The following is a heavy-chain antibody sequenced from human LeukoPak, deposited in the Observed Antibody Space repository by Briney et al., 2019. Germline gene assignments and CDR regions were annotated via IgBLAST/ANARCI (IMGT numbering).Heavy chain of an antibody. CDR2: INHSGST. D-gene: IGHD4-17*01. J-gene: IGHJ4*02. CDR3: AITTVTAKVDY. V-gene: IGHV4-34*01. CDR1: GGSFSGYY. Sequence: SETLCLTCAVYGGSFSGYYWSWIRQPPGKGLEWIGEINHSGSTNYNPSLKSRVTISVDTSKNQFSLKLSSVTAADTAVYYCAITTVTAKVDYWGQGTLVTVSS.